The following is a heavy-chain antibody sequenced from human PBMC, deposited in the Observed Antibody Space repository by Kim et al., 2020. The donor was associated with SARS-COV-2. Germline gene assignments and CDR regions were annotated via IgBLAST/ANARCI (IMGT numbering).Heavy chain of an antibody. J-gene: IGHJ4*02. CDR3: AKGTSGMHQERYVDY. CDR2: IGASGRST. Sequence: GGSLRLSCAASGFTFGDYAMAWVRQAPEKGLEWVSAIGASGRSTYYADSVKGRFTISRDSSMNTHYLQMNSLRDEDTAIYYCAKGTSGMHQERYVDYWGQGTVVIVSS. V-gene: IGHV3-23*01. D-gene: IGHD5-12*01. CDR1: GFTFGDYA.